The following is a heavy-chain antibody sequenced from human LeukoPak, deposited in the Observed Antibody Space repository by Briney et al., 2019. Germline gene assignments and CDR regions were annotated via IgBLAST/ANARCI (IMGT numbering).Heavy chain of an antibody. CDR3: TTGARRFDSSGFYPYYFDF. Sequence: PSETLSLTCTVSLDSTTSNFWSWVRQPPGKGLEWIGEIHRSGSPNYNPSLQSRVTISIDRSRNQIALELSSVTAADTAVYYCTTGARRFDSSGFYPYYFDFWGQGTLVTVSS. V-gene: IGHV4-4*02. D-gene: IGHD3-22*01. J-gene: IGHJ4*02. CDR2: IHRSGSP. CDR1: LDSTTSNF.